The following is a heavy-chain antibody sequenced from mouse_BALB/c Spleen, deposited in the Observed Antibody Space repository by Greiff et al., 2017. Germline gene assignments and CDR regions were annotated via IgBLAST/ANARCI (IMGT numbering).Heavy chain of an antibody. CDR1: GFSLTSYG. J-gene: IGHJ1*01. CDR2: IWAGGST. V-gene: IGHV2-9*02. Sequence: QVQLQQSGPGLVAPSQSLSITCTVSGFSLTSYGVHWVRQPPGKGLEWLGVIWAGGSTNYNSALMSRLSISKDNSKSQVFLKMNSLQTDDTAMYYCARGGLTGDWYFDVWGAGTTVTVSS. CDR3: ARGGLTGDWYFDV. D-gene: IGHD4-1*01.